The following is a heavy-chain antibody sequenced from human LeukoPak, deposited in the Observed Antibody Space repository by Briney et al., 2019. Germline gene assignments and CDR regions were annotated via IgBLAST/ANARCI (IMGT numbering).Heavy chain of an antibody. CDR2: IDWDDDK. D-gene: IGHD3-3*01. V-gene: IGHV2-70*04. CDR3: ARMGANYDVLSGSSYYFDY. J-gene: IGHJ4*02. CDR1: GFSISTSGMR. Sequence: SGPALVKPTQTLTLTCTFYGFSISTSGMRVSWIRQPPGKALEWLARIDWDDDKFYSTSLKTRVTISKDTSKNQVVLTMTNMDPVDTATYYCARMGANYDVLSGSSYYFDYWGQGILVTVST.